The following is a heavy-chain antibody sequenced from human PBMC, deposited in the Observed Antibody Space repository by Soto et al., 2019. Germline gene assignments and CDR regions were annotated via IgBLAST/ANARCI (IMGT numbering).Heavy chain of an antibody. CDR1: GYTFTSYY. Sequence: APVKVSCKASGYTFTSYYIHWVRQAPGQGLEWMGIINPSGDSTSYAQKFQGRVTMTRDTSTSTVYMELSSLRYEDTAVYYCARRSIDYGDCFDFWGQGTLVTVSS. CDR2: INPSGDST. V-gene: IGHV1-46*01. J-gene: IGHJ4*02. D-gene: IGHD4-17*01. CDR3: ARRSIDYGDCFDF.